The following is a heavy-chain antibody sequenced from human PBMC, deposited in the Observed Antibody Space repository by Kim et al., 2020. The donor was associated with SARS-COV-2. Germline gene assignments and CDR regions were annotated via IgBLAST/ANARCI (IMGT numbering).Heavy chain of an antibody. D-gene: IGHD3-10*01. V-gene: IGHV3-15*01. Sequence: SKVDGGTVDYAESVKGRFIVSRDDSRNTFYLQMNNLRREDSAMYYCTTRGHWGQGTQVTVSS. CDR3: TTRGH. CDR2: SKVDGGTV. J-gene: IGHJ4*02.